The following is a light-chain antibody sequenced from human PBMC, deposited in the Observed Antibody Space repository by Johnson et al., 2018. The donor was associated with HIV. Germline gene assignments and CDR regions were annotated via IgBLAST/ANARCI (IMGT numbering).Light chain of an antibody. J-gene: IGLJ1*01. CDR2: EDN. Sequence: QAVLTQPPSVSAAPGQRVNISCSGNISNIESYFVSWYQQLPGAAPTLLIYEDNKRPSGIPDRFSGSTSGTSATLDITGLQTGDEADYYCGTWDSSLRTGFFGSGTKVTVL. CDR3: GTWDSSLRTGF. V-gene: IGLV1-51*02. CDR1: ISNIESYF.